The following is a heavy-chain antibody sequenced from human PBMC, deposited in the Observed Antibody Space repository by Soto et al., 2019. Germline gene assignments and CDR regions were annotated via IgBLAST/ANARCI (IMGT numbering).Heavy chain of an antibody. Sequence: ASVKVSCKASGYTFTSYAMHWVRQAPGQRLEWMGWINAGNGNTKYSQKFQGRVTFTRETSASTAYLELSSLSFEDTAVYYCARGITLPTPLDYWGQGTLVTSPQ. CDR2: INAGNGNT. D-gene: IGHD1-20*01. CDR3: ARGITLPTPLDY. CDR1: GYTFTSYA. J-gene: IGHJ4*02. V-gene: IGHV1-3*01.